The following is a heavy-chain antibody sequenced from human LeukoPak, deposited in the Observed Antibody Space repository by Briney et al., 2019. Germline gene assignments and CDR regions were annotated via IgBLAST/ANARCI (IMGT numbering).Heavy chain of an antibody. CDR1: GGSISSGGHS. D-gene: IGHD3-3*01. Sequence: SETLSLTCTVSGGSISSGGHSWSWIRQPPGRGLEWIGYIYHSGSGSTYYNPSLKSRVTISIDKSKNQFSLKLNSVTAADTAVYYCAGINDFWSGPTLDVWGQGTTVTVSS. CDR3: AGINDFWSGPTLDV. CDR2: IYHSGSGST. J-gene: IGHJ6*02. V-gene: IGHV4-30-2*01.